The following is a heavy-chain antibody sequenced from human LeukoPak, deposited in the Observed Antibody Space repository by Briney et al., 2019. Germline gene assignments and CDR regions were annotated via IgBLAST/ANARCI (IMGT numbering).Heavy chain of an antibody. J-gene: IGHJ3*02. CDR2: IYYSGST. CDR1: GGSISSSSYY. Sequence: SETLSLTCTVSGGSISSSSYYWGWIRQPPGKGLEWIGSIYYSGSTYYNPSLKSRVTISVDTSKNQFSLKLSSVTAADTAVYYCARVSYYYDSSYAFDIWGQGTMVTVSS. CDR3: ARVSYYYDSSYAFDI. V-gene: IGHV4-39*07. D-gene: IGHD3-22*01.